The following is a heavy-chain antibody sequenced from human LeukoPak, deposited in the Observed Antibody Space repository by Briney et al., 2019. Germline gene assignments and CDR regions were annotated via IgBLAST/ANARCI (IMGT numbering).Heavy chain of an antibody. V-gene: IGHV3-7*03. CDR3: TREEEGYNFGLDYYYYYMDV. Sequence: GGSLRLSCAASGFTFTTYWMGWVRQAPGKGLEWVANIKEDGNEKYYVDSVKGRFTISRDNAKNSPYLQMNSLRAEDTAVYYCTREEEGYNFGLDYYYYYMDVWGKGTTVTVSS. CDR2: IKEDGNEK. D-gene: IGHD5-18*01. CDR1: GFTFTTYW. J-gene: IGHJ6*03.